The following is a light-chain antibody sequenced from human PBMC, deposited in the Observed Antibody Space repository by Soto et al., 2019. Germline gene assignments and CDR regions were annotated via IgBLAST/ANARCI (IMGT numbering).Light chain of an antibody. CDR2: GAS. J-gene: IGKJ1*01. CDR1: QSVRSN. V-gene: IGKV3-15*01. Sequence: EIVMTQSPATLSVSPGERATLSCRASQSVRSNLAWYQQKPGQAPRLLIHGASTRATNIPARFSGSGSGTEFTLTISSLQSEDFAVYYCQQYNNWPRTFGQGTKVEIK. CDR3: QQYNNWPRT.